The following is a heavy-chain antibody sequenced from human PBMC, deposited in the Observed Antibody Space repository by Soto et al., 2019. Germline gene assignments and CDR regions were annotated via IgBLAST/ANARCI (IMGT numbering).Heavy chain of an antibody. V-gene: IGHV3-23*01. J-gene: IGHJ5*02. D-gene: IGHD4-4*01. CDR3: AKSPGLQWFDP. CDR1: GFTFSSYA. Sequence: GGSLRLSCAASGFTFSSYAMKWVRQAPGKGLEWVSLIGGSGAPTYYADSVKGRFTISRDNSENTLYLQMNSLRAEDTAVYYCAKSPGLQWFDPWGQGTLVTVSS. CDR2: IGGSGAPT.